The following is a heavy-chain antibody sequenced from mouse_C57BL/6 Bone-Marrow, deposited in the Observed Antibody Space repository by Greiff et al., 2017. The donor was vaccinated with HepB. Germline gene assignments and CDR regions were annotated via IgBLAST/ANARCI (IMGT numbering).Heavy chain of an antibody. D-gene: IGHD2-2*01. V-gene: IGHV5-2*01. CDR2: INSDGGST. CDR1: EYEFPSHD. CDR3: ARLRYGYDVGYAMDY. J-gene: IGHJ4*01. Sequence: EVHLVESGGGLVQPGESLKLSCESNEYEFPSHDMSWVRKTPEKRLELVAAINSDGGSTYYPDTMERRFIISRDNTKKTLYLQMSSLRSEDTALYYCARLRYGYDVGYAMDYWGQGTSVTVSS.